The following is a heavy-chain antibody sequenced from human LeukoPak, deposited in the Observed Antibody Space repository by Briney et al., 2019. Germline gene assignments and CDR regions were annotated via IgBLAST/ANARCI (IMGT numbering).Heavy chain of an antibody. V-gene: IGHV3-9*01. CDR1: GFTFDDYA. Sequence: PGRSLRLSCAASGFTFDDYAMHWVRQAPGKGLEWVSGISWNSGSIGYADSVKGRFTISRDNSKNTLYLQMNSLRAEDTAVYYCAKDWNYDRYFDYWGQGTLVTVSS. CDR3: AKDWNYDRYFDY. J-gene: IGHJ4*02. D-gene: IGHD1-7*01. CDR2: ISWNSGSI.